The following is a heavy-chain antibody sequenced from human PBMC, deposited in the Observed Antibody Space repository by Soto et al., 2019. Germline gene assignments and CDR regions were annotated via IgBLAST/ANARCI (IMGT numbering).Heavy chain of an antibody. Sequence: SETLSLTCIVSNYSISSGYHLGWIRQPPGKGLEGIGTIYQSGNTYQNPSLKSRVILSIDTSKNQFSLNLRNVTAADTAVYYCVRGKVNFDFWGKGILVTVSS. CDR3: VRGKVNFDF. J-gene: IGHJ4*02. CDR2: IYQSGNT. V-gene: IGHV4-38-2*02. CDR1: NYSISSGYH.